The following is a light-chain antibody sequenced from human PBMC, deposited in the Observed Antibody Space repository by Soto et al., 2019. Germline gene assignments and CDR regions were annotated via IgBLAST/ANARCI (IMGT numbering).Light chain of an antibody. Sequence: QSALTQPASVSGSPGQSITISCAGTSSDVGGYNSVSWYQHHPGKAPKLMIYDVSNRPSGVSNRFSASKSGNTASLTISGLQAEDEADYYCNSYTTNSTFVFGTGTKLTVL. CDR2: DVS. J-gene: IGLJ1*01. V-gene: IGLV2-14*03. CDR3: NSYTTNSTFV. CDR1: SSDVGGYNS.